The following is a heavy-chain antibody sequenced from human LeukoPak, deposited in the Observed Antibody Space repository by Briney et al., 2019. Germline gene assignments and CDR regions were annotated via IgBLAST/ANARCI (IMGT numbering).Heavy chain of an antibody. D-gene: IGHD2-8*01. CDR2: ISSNSRYI. CDR1: GFTFSTYS. V-gene: IGHV3-21*06. J-gene: IGHJ3*02. CDR3: ARGGCTNGVCSSFDI. Sequence: GGSLRLSCAASGFTFSTYSMDWVRQAPGKGLEWVSSISSNSRYIYYADSMRGRFTISRDNAKNSLYLQMNSLRAEDTAVYYCARGGCTNGVCSSFDIWGQGTMVTVSS.